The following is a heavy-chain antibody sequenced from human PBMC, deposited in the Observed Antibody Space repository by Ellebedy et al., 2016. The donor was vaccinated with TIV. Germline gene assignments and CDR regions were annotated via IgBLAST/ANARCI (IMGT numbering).Heavy chain of an antibody. D-gene: IGHD6-19*01. V-gene: IGHV3-23*01. J-gene: IGHJ5*01. Sequence: GGSLRLXCAASGFTFDTYAMTWVRQAPGKGLEWVSSISGSGYNTHYAESVKGRFTISRDSLKNTLYLRMNSLRAEDTAVYYCAKEWVSVSGNLNCFNSWGQGTLVTVSS. CDR1: GFTFDTYA. CDR2: ISGSGYNT. CDR3: AKEWVSVSGNLNCFNS.